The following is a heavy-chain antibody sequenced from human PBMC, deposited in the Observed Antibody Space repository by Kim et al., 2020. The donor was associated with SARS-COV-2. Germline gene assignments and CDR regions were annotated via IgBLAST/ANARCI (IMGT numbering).Heavy chain of an antibody. V-gene: IGHV3-21*01. CDR2: ISSSSSYK. CDR1: GFTFSSYS. J-gene: IGHJ4*02. CDR3: ARGHNCPNGICKWKGIDW. Sequence: GGSLRLSCAASGFTFSSYSLNWVRQAPGKGLEWVSSISSSSSYKQYAGSVKGRFTISRDNAKNSLFLQMNNLRPEDTAVYYCARGHNCPNGICKWKGIDWWGQGTLVTVSS. D-gene: IGHD2-8*01.